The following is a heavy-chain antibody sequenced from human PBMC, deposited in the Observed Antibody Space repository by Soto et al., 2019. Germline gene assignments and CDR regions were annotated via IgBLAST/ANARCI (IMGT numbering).Heavy chain of an antibody. D-gene: IGHD2-15*01. CDR3: ASGVAASHFYYYYMDV. V-gene: IGHV3-11*01. Sequence: QVQLVESGGGLVKPGGSLRLSCAASGFTFSDYYMSWIRQAPGKGLEWVSYISGSGSTIYYADSVKGRFTISRDNAKNSLQLQMNSLSAEDTAVYYCASGVAASHFYYYYMDVWGKGTTVTVSS. CDR1: GFTFSDYY. J-gene: IGHJ6*03. CDR2: ISGSGSTI.